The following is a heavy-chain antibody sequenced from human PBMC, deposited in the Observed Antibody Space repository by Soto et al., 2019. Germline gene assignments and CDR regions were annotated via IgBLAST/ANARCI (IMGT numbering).Heavy chain of an antibody. V-gene: IGHV1-69*01. CDR1: GGTFSSYA. Sequence: QVQLVQSGAQVKKPGSSVKVSCKASGGTFSSYAISWVRQAPGQGLEWMGGSLPISGTANYAQKFQGRVTFTVDESTSTAYMELSSLISEDTAVYYCARSQGSSTSLDIYYDYSYGMDVWGQGTTVTVSS. D-gene: IGHD2-2*01. CDR3: ARSQGSSTSLDIYYDYSYGMDV. CDR2: SLPISGTA. J-gene: IGHJ6*02.